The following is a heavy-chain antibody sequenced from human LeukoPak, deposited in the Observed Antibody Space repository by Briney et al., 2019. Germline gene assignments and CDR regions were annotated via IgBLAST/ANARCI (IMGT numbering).Heavy chain of an antibody. Sequence: SETLSLTCTVSGGSISRSSYFWGWIRQPPGKGLEWIGSIYYGGNTYYNPSLKSRVTISVDTSKNQFSLKLSSVIAADTAMYYCARDSGRHYLYNWFHPWGQGTLVTVSS. CDR3: ARDSGRHYLYNWFHP. CDR2: IYYGGNT. D-gene: IGHD3-10*01. J-gene: IGHJ5*02. CDR1: GGSISRSSYF. V-gene: IGHV4-39*07.